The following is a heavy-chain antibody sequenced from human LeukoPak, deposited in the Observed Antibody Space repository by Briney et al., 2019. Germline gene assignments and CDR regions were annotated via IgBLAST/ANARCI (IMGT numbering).Heavy chain of an antibody. J-gene: IGHJ5*02. Sequence: SETLSLTCTVSGGSISSYYWSWIRQPPGKGLEWIGYIYYSGSTNYNPSLKSRVTISVDTSNTQFSLKQSSVTAADTAVYYCARAPQVATNTWFDPWGQGTLVTVSS. CDR2: IYYSGST. CDR1: GGSISSYY. V-gene: IGHV4-59*01. CDR3: ARAPQVATNTWFDP. D-gene: IGHD5-12*01.